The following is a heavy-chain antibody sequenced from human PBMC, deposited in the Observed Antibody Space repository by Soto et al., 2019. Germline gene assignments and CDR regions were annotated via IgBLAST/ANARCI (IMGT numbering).Heavy chain of an antibody. CDR3: ADRLFGSRGTLDS. CDR1: GASITTYY. D-gene: IGHD2-2*01. CDR2: VYHTGST. Sequence: SETLSLTCDVSGASITTYYWSWIRQAPGKGLEWIGNVYHTGSTDYSSSLRSRVTISVDTSKNQFSLSMNSVAAADTAVYYCADRLFGSRGTLDSWGQGALVTVSS. V-gene: IGHV4-59*13. J-gene: IGHJ4*02.